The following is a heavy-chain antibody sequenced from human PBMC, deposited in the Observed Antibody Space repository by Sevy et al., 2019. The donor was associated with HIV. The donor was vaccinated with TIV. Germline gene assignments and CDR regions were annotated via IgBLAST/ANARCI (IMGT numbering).Heavy chain of an antibody. CDR1: GYSFTSYW. D-gene: IGHD3-10*01. CDR3: ASHYYGSGSYHGDAFDI. V-gene: IGHV5-51*01. CDR2: IYPGDSDT. Sequence: GESLKISCKGSGYSFTSYWIGWVRQMPGKGLEWMGIIYPGDSDTRYSPSFQGQVTISADKSISTAYLQWSSLKASDTAMYYCASHYYGSGSYHGDAFDIWGQGTMVTVSS. J-gene: IGHJ3*02.